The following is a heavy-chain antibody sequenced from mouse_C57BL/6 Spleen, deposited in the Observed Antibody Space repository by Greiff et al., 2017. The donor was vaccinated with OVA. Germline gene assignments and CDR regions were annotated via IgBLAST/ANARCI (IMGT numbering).Heavy chain of an antibody. D-gene: IGHD1-1*01. Sequence: VQLQQSGPELVKPGASVKISCKASGYTFTDYYMNWVKQSHGKSLEWIGDINPNNGGTSYNQKFKGKATLTVDKSSSTAYMELRSLTSEDSAVYYCARRGTTVVGDYWGQGTTLTVSS. CDR3: ARRGTTVVGDY. J-gene: IGHJ2*01. CDR2: INPNNGGT. CDR1: GYTFTDYY. V-gene: IGHV1-26*01.